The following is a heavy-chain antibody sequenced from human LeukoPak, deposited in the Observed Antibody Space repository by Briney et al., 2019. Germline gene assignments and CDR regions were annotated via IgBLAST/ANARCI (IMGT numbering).Heavy chain of an antibody. CDR2: ISGSGDIT. CDR3: ANVGPGASSGPTWDY. CDR1: GFTFSSSA. D-gene: IGHD1-26*01. Sequence: GGSPRLSSAASGFTFSSSAISWVPQGPRKGLEWVSRISGSGDITHYADSVRGRFTISTDNSKNTLYLQLNSLRADDTAVYYCANVGPGASSGPTWDYWGQGTLVTVSS. V-gene: IGHV3-23*01. J-gene: IGHJ4*02.